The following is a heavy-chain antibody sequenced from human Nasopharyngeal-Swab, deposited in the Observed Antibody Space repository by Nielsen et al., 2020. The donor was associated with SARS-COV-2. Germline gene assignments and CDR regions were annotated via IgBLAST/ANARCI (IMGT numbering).Heavy chain of an antibody. D-gene: IGHD3-3*01. CDR3: AKGPGGDFWSGYLRFLDY. V-gene: IGHV3-23*03. Sequence: GGSLRLSCAASGFTFSSYAMSWVRQAPGKGLEWVSVIYSGGSSTYYADSVRGRFTISRDNSKNTLYLQMNSLRAEDTAVYYCAKGPGGDFWSGYLRFLDYWGQGTLVTVSS. J-gene: IGHJ4*02. CDR1: GFTFSSYA. CDR2: IYSGGSST.